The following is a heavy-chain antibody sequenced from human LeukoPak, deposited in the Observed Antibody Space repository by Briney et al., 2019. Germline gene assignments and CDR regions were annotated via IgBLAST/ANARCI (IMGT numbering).Heavy chain of an antibody. CDR3: AKDRAWIQLWYYFDY. CDR1: GFTFSSYG. D-gene: IGHD5-18*01. V-gene: IGHV3-30*18. J-gene: IGHJ4*02. Sequence: GRSLRLSCAASGFTFSSYGMHWVRQAPGKGLEWVAVISYDGSNKYYADSVKGRFTISRDNSKNTLYLQMNSLRAEDTAVYYCAKDRAWIQLWYYFDYWGQGTLVTVSS. CDR2: ISYDGSNK.